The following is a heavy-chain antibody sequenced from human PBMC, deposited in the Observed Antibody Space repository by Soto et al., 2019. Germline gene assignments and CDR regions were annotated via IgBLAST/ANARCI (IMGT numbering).Heavy chain of an antibody. J-gene: IGHJ6*02. V-gene: IGHV3-74*01. D-gene: IGHD3-16*01. CDR3: SRRCNYVTCTQSPRIFGLDV. Sequence: GGSLRLSCTASGFAFSSYWMHWVRQAPGRGLVWVSRIDGDGSSPSYEDSVKGRFTISRDNAKNTLYLQMHSLRADDTAVYYCSRRCNYVTCTQSPRIFGLDVWVQGTTVTVSS. CDR1: GFAFSSYW. CDR2: IDGDGSSP.